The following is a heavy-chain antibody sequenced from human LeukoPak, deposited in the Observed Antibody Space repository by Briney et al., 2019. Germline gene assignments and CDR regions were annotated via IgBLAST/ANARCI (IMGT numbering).Heavy chain of an antibody. V-gene: IGHV4-34*01. CDR1: GGSFSGYY. Sequence: SETLSLTCAVYGGSFSGYYWSWIRQPPGKGLEWIGEINRSGSTNYNPSLKSRVTISVDTSKNQFSLKLSSVTAADTAVYYCARGPFYYDILTGYYKTPLDYWGQGTLVTVSS. CDR3: ARGPFYYDILTGYYKTPLDY. J-gene: IGHJ4*02. CDR2: INRSGST. D-gene: IGHD3-9*01.